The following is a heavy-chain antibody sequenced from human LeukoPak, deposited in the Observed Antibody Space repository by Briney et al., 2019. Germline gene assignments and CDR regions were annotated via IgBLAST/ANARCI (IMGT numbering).Heavy chain of an antibody. D-gene: IGHD6-13*01. Sequence: GGSLRLSCAASGFTVSSNYMSWVRQAPGKGLEWVSVIYRGGSTHYADSVKGRFTISRGNSRNTLYLQMNSLRAEDTAVYYCARGGYGSPFGWGQGTLVTVSS. CDR3: ARGGYGSPFG. J-gene: IGHJ4*02. CDR2: IYRGGST. CDR1: GFTVSSNY. V-gene: IGHV3-53*01.